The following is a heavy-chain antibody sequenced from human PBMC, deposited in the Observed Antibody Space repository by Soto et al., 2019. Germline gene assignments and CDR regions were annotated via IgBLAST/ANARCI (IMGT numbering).Heavy chain of an antibody. CDR2: ISGSGGST. Sequence: GGSLRLFCAASGFTISSYAMSWVRQAPGKGLEWVSAISGSGGSTYYADSVKGRFTISRDNSKNTLYLQMNSLRAEDTAVYYCAKEVAVAGTVYYYYGMDVWGQGTTVTVSS. V-gene: IGHV3-23*01. J-gene: IGHJ6*02. CDR3: AKEVAVAGTVYYYYGMDV. D-gene: IGHD6-19*01. CDR1: GFTISSYA.